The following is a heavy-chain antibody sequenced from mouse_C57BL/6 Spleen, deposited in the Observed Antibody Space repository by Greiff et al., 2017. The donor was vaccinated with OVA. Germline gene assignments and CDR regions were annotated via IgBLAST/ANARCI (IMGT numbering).Heavy chain of an antibody. J-gene: IGHJ4*01. CDR2: IDPSDSYT. CDR1: GYTFTSYW. CDR3: ARRDYYGSSGAAMDY. V-gene: IGHV1-69*01. D-gene: IGHD1-1*01. Sequence: QVQLQQPGAELVMPGASVKLSCKASGYTFTSYWMHWVKQRPGQGLEWIGEIDPSDSYTNYNQKFKGKSTLTVDKSSSTAYMQLSSLTSEDSAVYYCARRDYYGSSGAAMDYWGQGTSVTVSS.